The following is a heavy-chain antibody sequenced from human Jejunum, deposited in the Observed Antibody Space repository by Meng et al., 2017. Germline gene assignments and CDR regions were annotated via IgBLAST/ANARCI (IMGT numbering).Heavy chain of an antibody. V-gene: IGHV4-4*02. D-gene: IGHD3-10*02. J-gene: IGHJ2*01. CDR2: VYHSGST. Sequence: QVQQKESGPGLVKPSETLSHTWTVSGGSIESNNWWTWIRQPPGQGLEWIGEVYHSGSTHYNPSLQSRVTISIDNSKNRFSLSLNSVTAADTAIYYCARADYVRYFDLWGRGTLVTVSS. CDR1: GGSIESNNW. CDR3: ARADYVRYFDL.